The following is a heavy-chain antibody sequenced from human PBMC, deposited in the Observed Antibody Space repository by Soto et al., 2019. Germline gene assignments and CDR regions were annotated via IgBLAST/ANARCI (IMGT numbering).Heavy chain of an antibody. J-gene: IGHJ5*02. CDR2: INHSGST. CDR1: GGSFSGYY. D-gene: IGHD6-6*01. CDR3: AINGVRAARRGGWFDP. Sequence: PSETLSLTCAVYGGSFSGYYWSWIRQPPGKGLEWIGEINHSGSTNYNPSLKSRVTISVDTSKNQFSLKLSSVTAADTAVYYCAINGVRAARRGGWFDPWGQGTLVTVSS. V-gene: IGHV4-34*01.